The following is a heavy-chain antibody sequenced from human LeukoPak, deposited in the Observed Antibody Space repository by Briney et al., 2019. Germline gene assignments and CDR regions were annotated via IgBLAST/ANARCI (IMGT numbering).Heavy chain of an antibody. CDR2: ISYDGSNK. CDR1: GFTFSSYG. D-gene: IGHD4-11*01. CDR3: ASDYGNPDVVDY. J-gene: IGHJ4*02. Sequence: GRSLRLSCAASGFTFSSYGMHWVRQAPGKGLEWVAVISYDGSNKYYADSVKGRFTISRDSSKNTLYLQMNSLGVEDTAVYYCASDYGNPDVVDYWGQGTLVTVSS. V-gene: IGHV3-30*03.